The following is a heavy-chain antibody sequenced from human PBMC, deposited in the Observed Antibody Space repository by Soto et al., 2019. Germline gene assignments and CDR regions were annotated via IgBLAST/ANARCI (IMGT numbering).Heavy chain of an antibody. V-gene: IGHV3-30-3*01. CDR1: GFTFSSYA. CDR3: ARDMKRGLVEWRRAMDV. D-gene: IGHD3-16*01. Sequence: QVQLVESGGGVVQPGRSLRLSCAASGFTFSSYAMHWVRQAPGKGLEWVAVISYDGSNKYYADSVKGRFTISRDNSKNTLYLQRNSLRAEDTAVYYCARDMKRGLVEWRRAMDVW. J-gene: IGHJ6*01. CDR2: ISYDGSNK.